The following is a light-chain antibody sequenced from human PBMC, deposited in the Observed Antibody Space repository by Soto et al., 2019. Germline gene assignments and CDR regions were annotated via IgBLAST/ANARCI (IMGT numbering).Light chain of an antibody. CDR2: GVS. CDR1: SSDVGGYNY. J-gene: IGLJ1*01. Sequence: QSVLTQPPSASGSPGQSVTISCTGTSSDVGGYNYVSWYQQHPGKAPKLMIYGVSKRPSGVPDRFSGSKSGNTASLTVSGLQAEDEADYYCSSYAGSNIHYVFGTGTKVTVL. V-gene: IGLV2-8*01. CDR3: SSYAGSNIHYV.